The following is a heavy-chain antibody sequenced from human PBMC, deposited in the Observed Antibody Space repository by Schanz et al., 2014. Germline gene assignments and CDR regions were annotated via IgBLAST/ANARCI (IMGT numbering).Heavy chain of an antibody. CDR2: ISGSGGST. V-gene: IGHV3-23*01. J-gene: IGHJ4*02. CDR1: GFTFTTFP. D-gene: IGHD3-9*01. CDR3: AYYDVLTGFDY. Sequence: EVQLLESGGGLVQPGGPRRLSCAASGFTFTTFPMTWARRAPGMGLEWVSAISGSGGSTYYADSVKGLFIISIDNSKNTHYLQINNLSAEDTAVYYCAYYDVLTGFDYWGQGTQVTVSS.